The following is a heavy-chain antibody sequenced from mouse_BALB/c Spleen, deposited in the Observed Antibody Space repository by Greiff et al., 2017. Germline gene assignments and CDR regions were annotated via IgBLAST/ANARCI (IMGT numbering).Heavy chain of an antibody. CDR1: GYSFTGYF. J-gene: IGHJ4*01. CDR3: GRGAMDY. V-gene: IGHV1-37*01. CDR2: INTYNGDT. Sequence: EVQLQQSGPELVKPGASVSLSCKASGYSFTGYFLNWVKQSHGKSLEWIGRINTYNGDTFYNQKFKGKTTLTVDKSSSTAYMELLSLTSEDSADYYCGRGAMDYWGQGTSVTVSA.